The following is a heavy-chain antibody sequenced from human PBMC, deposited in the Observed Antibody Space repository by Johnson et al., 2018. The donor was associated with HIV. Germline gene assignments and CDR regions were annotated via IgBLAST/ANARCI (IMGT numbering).Heavy chain of an antibody. D-gene: IGHD3-22*01. CDR3: AREGTYYYDNSGYNDAFDV. J-gene: IGHJ3*01. CDR1: GFTFSTYA. V-gene: IGHV3-74*03. CDR2: INSDGSNT. Sequence: VQLVESGGGLVQPGGSLRLSCADSGFTFSTYAMHWVRQAPGKGLVWVSRINSDGSNTKYADSVKGRFTISRDNAKNTLYLQMNSLRAEDTAVYYCAREGTYYYDNSGYNDAFDVWGQGTMVTVSS.